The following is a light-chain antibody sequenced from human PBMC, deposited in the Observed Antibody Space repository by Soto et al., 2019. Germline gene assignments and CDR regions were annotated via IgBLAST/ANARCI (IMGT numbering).Light chain of an antibody. J-gene: IGLJ3*02. CDR2: SNN. CDR1: SSHIGRNT. V-gene: IGLV1-44*01. Sequence: QSVLTQPPSASGTPGQRVTISCSGSSSHIGRNTVHWYQQLPGTAPKLLIYSNNQRPSGVPDRFSGSKSATSASLAISGLQSEDEADYYCAAWDDSLSGWVFGGGTKVTVL. CDR3: AAWDDSLSGWV.